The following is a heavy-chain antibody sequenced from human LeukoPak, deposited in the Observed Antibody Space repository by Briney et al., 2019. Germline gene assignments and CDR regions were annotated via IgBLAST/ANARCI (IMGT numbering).Heavy chain of an antibody. V-gene: IGHV1-2*02. CDR1: GYTFTGYY. Sequence: ASLKLSCTASGYTFTGYYMNWVRQAPGQGLEWMGWINPNSGGTNYAQTFQGRVTMTRDTSISTAYMELSRLRSDDTAVYYCARGLTASIAARVGFDYWGQGTLVTVSS. J-gene: IGHJ4*02. D-gene: IGHD6-6*01. CDR2: INPNSGGT. CDR3: ARGLTASIAARVGFDY.